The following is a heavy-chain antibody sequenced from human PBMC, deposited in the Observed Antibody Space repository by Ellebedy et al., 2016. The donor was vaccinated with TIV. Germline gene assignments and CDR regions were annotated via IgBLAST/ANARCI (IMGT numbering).Heavy chain of an antibody. CDR2: IFDSGST. CDR3: ARSLLIFTFDKCYFDL. J-gene: IGHJ2*01. D-gene: IGHD3/OR15-3a*01. V-gene: IGHV4-39*01. Sequence: GSLRLSCTVSGGSISGSSSYWGWIRQPPGKGLEWIGNIFDSGSTYYNPSLKSRVTISVDTSKNQFSLKLSSVTAADTAVYYCARSLLIFTFDKCYFDLWGRGTLVTVSS. CDR1: GGSISGSSSY.